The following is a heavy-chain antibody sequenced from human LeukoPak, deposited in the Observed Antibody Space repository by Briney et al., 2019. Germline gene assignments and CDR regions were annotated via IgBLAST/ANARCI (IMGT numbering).Heavy chain of an antibody. V-gene: IGHV4-34*01. CDR2: INHSGST. J-gene: IGHJ4*02. Sequence: PSETLSLTCAVYGGSFSGYYWSWIRKPPGKGLEWIGEINHSGSTNYNPSLKSRVTISVDTSKNQFSLKLSSVTAADTAVYYCARAHSGYVYYWGQGTLVTVSS. D-gene: IGHD1-26*01. CDR3: ARAHSGYVYY. CDR1: GGSFSGYY.